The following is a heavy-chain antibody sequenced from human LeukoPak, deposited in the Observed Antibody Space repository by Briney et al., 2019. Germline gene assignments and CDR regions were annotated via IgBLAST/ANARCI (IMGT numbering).Heavy chain of an antibody. Sequence: SETLSLTCTVSGGSISSYYWSWIRIRQPAGKGLEWIGRIHSSGNTNYNPSLKGRVTMSVDTSKNQFSLSLTSVTAADTAVYYCARMTAHWYFXLWGRGTLVSVSS. CDR2: IHSSGNT. CDR1: GGSISSYY. V-gene: IGHV4-4*07. J-gene: IGHJ2*01. D-gene: IGHD2-21*02. CDR3: ARMTAHWYFXL.